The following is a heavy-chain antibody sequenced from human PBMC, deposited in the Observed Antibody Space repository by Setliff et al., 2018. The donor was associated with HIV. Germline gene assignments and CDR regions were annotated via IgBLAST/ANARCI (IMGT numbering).Heavy chain of an antibody. CDR2: INPNTGDT. Sequence: EASVKVSCKASGYTFTDYFLHWVRQAPGQGLDWMGYINPNTGDTNSAQKFQGRVTVTRDTSISSVYMELSRLRSDDSAIYYCTRSTTADWGQGTMVTVSS. CDR1: GYTFTDYF. CDR3: TRSTTAD. D-gene: IGHD4-17*01. V-gene: IGHV1-2*02. J-gene: IGHJ4*02.